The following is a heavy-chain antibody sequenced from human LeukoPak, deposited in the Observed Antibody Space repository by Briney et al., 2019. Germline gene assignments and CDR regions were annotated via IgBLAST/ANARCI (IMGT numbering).Heavy chain of an antibody. J-gene: IGHJ4*02. D-gene: IGHD6-13*01. V-gene: IGHV5-51*01. CDR2: IYPGDSDT. CDR3: ARRGGSRAFDS. CDR1: GYRFTSYW. Sequence: GESLQISCQGSGYRFTSYWIGGVRQVTGKGLEWMGIIYPGDSDTRYSPSFQGQVTISADKSIDTAYLQWSSLEASDTAMYYCARRGGSRAFDSWGKGTLVTASS.